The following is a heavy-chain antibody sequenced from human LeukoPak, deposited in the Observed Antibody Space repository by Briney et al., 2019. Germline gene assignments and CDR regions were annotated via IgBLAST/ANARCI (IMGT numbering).Heavy chain of an antibody. CDR3: AREGFDY. J-gene: IGHJ4*02. V-gene: IGHV3-21*01. CDR1: GFTFSSYS. CDR2: ISSSSYI. Sequence: GGSLGLSCAASGFTFSSYSMNWVRQAPGKGLEWVSSISSSSYIYYADSVKGRFTISRDNAKNSLYLQMNSPRAEDTAVYYCAREGFDYWGQGTLVTVSS.